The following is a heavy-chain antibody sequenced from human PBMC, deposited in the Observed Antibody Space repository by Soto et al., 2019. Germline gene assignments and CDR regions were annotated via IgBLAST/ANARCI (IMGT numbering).Heavy chain of an antibody. CDR3: ARGHVVVVPAAIDYYYYGMDV. J-gene: IGHJ6*02. V-gene: IGHV4-34*01. D-gene: IGHD2-2*01. Sequence: SETLSLTCAVYGGSFSGYYWSWIRQPPEKGLEWIGEINHSGSTNYNPSLKSRVTISVDTSKNQFSLKLSSVTAADTAVYYCARGHVVVVPAAIDYYYYGMDVWGQGTTVTVSS. CDR2: INHSGST. CDR1: GGSFSGYY.